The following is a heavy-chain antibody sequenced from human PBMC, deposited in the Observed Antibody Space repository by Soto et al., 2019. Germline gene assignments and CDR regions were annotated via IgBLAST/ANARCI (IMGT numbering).Heavy chain of an antibody. CDR3: AKGSGYYPTPYGMDV. V-gene: IGHV3-9*01. D-gene: IGHD3-22*01. CDR1: GFTFDDYA. J-gene: IGHJ6*02. Sequence: GGSLGLSCAASGFTFDDYAMHWVRQAPGKGLEWVSGISWNSGSIGYADSVKGRFTISRDNAKNSLYLQMNSLRAEDTALYYCAKGSGYYPTPYGMDVWGQGTTVTVSS. CDR2: ISWNSGSI.